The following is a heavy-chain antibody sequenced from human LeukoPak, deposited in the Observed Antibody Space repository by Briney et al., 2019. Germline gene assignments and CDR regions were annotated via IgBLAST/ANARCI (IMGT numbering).Heavy chain of an antibody. Sequence: ETLSLTCTVSGDSINSLDLWSWVRQAPGKGLEWVSGISGSGGSTYYADSVKGRFTISRDNSKNTLYLQMNSLRAEDTAVYYCAKDRSITTPGDAFDIWGQGTMVTVSS. CDR1: GDSINSLD. J-gene: IGHJ3*02. CDR3: AKDRSITTPGDAFDI. V-gene: IGHV3-23*01. D-gene: IGHD4-11*01. CDR2: ISGSGGST.